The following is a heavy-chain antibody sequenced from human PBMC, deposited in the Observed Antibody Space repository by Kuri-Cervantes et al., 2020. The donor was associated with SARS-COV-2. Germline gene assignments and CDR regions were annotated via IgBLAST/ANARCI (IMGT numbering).Heavy chain of an antibody. Sequence: GGSLRLSCAASGITVNSNYMSWVRQAPGKGLEWVSIIYTGGDIYYADSVKGRFTIARDISRNTLYLQLNSLKNEDTAVYYCARGEGSRGLMVVLGWRGAGRLDFWGQGTLVTVSS. V-gene: IGHV3-53*01. CDR1: GITVNSNY. D-gene: IGHD3-10*01. CDR2: IYTGGDI. CDR3: ARGEGSRGLMVVLGWRGAGRLDF. J-gene: IGHJ4*02.